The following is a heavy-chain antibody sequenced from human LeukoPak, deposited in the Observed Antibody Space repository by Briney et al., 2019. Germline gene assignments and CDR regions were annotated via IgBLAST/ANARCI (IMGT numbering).Heavy chain of an antibody. J-gene: IGHJ6*03. CDR2: ISAGTNYI. V-gene: IGHV3-21*01. CDR3: ARVTSGITGGTYYYYYMDV. CDR1: GFTFNTYS. D-gene: IGHD6-13*01. Sequence: PGGSLRLSCAASGFTFNTYSMNWVCQAPGKGLEWVSSISAGTNYIYYADSDSLKDRFTISRDNAKNSLYLQMNSLRAEDTAVYYCARVTSGITGGTYYYYYMDVWGKGTTVTVSS.